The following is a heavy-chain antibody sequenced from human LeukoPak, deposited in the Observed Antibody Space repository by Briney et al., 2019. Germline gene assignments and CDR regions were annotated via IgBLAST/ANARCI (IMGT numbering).Heavy chain of an antibody. D-gene: IGHD6-6*01. Sequence: SVKVSCKASGGTFSSYAISWVRQAPGQGLEWMGGIIPIFGTANYAQKFQGRVTITTDESTSTAYMELSRLRSDDTAVYYCARGIAARPTPYYYYYYYMDVWGKGTTVTVSS. CDR1: GGTFSSYA. J-gene: IGHJ6*03. V-gene: IGHV1-69*05. CDR2: IIPIFGTA. CDR3: ARGIAARPTPYYYYYYYMDV.